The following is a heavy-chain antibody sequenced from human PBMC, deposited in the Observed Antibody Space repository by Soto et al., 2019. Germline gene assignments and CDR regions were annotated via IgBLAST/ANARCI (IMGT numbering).Heavy chain of an antibody. Sequence: QVQLVESGGGVVQPGRSLRLSCAASGFTFSNYGMHWVRQAPGKGLEWVAVISYDGSNKYYADSVKGRFTISRDNSKNTLYLQMNSLRAEDTAVYYCAKARSGYDFDFDYWGQGTLVTVSS. CDR2: ISYDGSNK. CDR1: GFTFSNYG. V-gene: IGHV3-30*18. J-gene: IGHJ4*02. CDR3: AKARSGYDFDFDY. D-gene: IGHD5-12*01.